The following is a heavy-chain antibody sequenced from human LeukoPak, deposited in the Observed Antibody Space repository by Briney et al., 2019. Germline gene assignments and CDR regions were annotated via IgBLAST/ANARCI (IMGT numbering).Heavy chain of an antibody. V-gene: IGHV3-53*01. CDR1: GFIVSTNY. J-gene: IGHJ6*02. CDR3: ACLRLLGNYYGMDV. CDR2: IYNDSSA. D-gene: IGHD1-26*01. Sequence: PGGSLRLSCAASGFIVSTNYMIWVRQAPGKGLESVSIIYNDSSAYYADSVKGRFTISRDTSKNTLYLQMNRLRAEDTAVYYCACLRLLGNYYGMDVWGQGTTVTVSS.